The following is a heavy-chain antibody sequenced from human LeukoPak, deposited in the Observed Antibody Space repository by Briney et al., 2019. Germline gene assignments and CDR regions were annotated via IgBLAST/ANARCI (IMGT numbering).Heavy chain of an antibody. CDR2: ISSSGSTI. V-gene: IGHV3-48*03. Sequence: GGSLRLSCAASGFTFSNYAMTWVRQAPGKGLEWVSYISSSGSTIYYADSVKGRFTISRDNAKNSLYLQMNSLRAGDTAVYYCARGRYCSGGICYDDYWGQGTLVTVSS. D-gene: IGHD2-15*01. CDR3: ARGRYCSGGICYDDY. J-gene: IGHJ4*02. CDR1: GFTFSNYA.